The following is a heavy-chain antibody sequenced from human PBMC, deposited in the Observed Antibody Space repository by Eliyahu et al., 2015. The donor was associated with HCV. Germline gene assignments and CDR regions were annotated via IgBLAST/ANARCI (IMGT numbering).Heavy chain of an antibody. CDR2: IWYDGSNK. V-gene: IGHV3-33*01. Sequence: QVQLVESGGGVVQPGRSLRLSCAASGFXFSSYGXHWVRPAPGKGLGWVAVIWYDGSNKYYADSVKGRFTISRDNSKNTLYLQMNSLRAEDTAVYYCARAGFLEWLTIRGETIRDYYYYYGMDVWGQGTTV. CDR3: ARAGFLEWLTIRGETIRDYYYYYGMDV. J-gene: IGHJ6*02. CDR1: GFXFSSYG. D-gene: IGHD3-3*01.